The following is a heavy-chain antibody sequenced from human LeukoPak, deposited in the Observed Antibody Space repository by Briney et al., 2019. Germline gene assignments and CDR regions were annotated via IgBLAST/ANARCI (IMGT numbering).Heavy chain of an antibody. CDR2: IFYNGGP. CDR1: GDSITNSNYY. Sequence: PSETLSRACTASGDSITNSNYYWGWVRQSPGRGLEWLGNIFYNGGPYYNPSFKSRVAISVDTSKNHFSLTLNAVTAADTAVYYCASYSGTYSAFEIWGQGTPVTVSS. J-gene: IGHJ3*02. V-gene: IGHV4-39*07. D-gene: IGHD1-26*01. CDR3: ASYSGTYSAFEI.